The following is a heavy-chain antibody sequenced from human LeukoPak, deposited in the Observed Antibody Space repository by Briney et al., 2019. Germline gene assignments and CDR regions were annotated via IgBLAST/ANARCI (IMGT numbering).Heavy chain of an antibody. J-gene: IGHJ3*02. CDR2: IYSGGST. Sequence: GGSLRLSCAASGFTVSSNYMSWVRQAPGKGLEWVSVIYSGGSTYYADSVKGRFTISRDNSKNTLHLQMNSLRAEDTAVYYCARDSGTIEAFDIWGQGTMVTVSS. CDR3: ARDSGTIEAFDI. CDR1: GFTVSSNY. D-gene: IGHD1-7*01. V-gene: IGHV3-53*01.